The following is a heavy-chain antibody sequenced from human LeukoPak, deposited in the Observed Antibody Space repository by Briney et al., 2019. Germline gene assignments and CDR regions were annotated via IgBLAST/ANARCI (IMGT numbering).Heavy chain of an antibody. Sequence: GGSLRLSCTASGFTFGDYAMSWVRQAPGKGLEWVGFIRSKAYGGTTEYAASVKGRFTISRDDSKSIAYLQMNSLKTEDTAVYYCTEDYCSGGSCYRPSRDYWGQGTLVTVSS. D-gene: IGHD2-15*01. CDR3: TEDYCSGGSCYRPSRDY. J-gene: IGHJ4*02. CDR2: IRSKAYGGTT. V-gene: IGHV3-49*04. CDR1: GFTFGDYA.